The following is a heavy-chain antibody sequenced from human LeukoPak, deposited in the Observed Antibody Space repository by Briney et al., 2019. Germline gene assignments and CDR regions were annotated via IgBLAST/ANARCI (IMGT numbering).Heavy chain of an antibody. V-gene: IGHV4-39*07. Sequence: SETLSLTCTVSGYSISSSSYYWGWIRQPPGKGLEWIGCIYYTGSTYYNPSLKSRVTISVDTSKNQFSLKLSSVTAADTAVYYCARLSTVTTSFDYWGQGTLVTVSS. CDR3: ARLSTVTTSFDY. CDR2: IYYTGST. D-gene: IGHD4-17*01. J-gene: IGHJ4*02. CDR1: GYSISSSSYY.